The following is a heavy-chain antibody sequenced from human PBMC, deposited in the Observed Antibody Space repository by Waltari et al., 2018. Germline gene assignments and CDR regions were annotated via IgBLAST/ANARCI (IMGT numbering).Heavy chain of an antibody. CDR2: MRGNGVSR. CDR1: GFTFSSYA. J-gene: IGHJ6*03. V-gene: IGHV3-23*04. CDR3: AKAHWDYGNYYYYYMDG. D-gene: IGHD1-7*01. Sequence: EVQLVESGGGLVQPGGSLRLSCAASGFTFSSYAMNWVRQAPGKGPEWVSTMRGNGVSRYYGDSVEGRFTISRDNSRNTVYLQMSSLRAEDTAIYYCAKAHWDYGNYYYYYMDGWGNGTTVIVSS.